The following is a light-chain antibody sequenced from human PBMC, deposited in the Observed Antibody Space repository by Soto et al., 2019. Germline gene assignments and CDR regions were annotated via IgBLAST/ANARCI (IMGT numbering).Light chain of an antibody. V-gene: IGKV1-5*03. CDR1: QSISSW. CDR3: QQYNSYPLT. J-gene: IGKJ4*01. CDR2: KAS. Sequence: IQMTQSPSTLSASVGDRVTITVRASQSISSWLAWYQQKPGKAPKLLIYKASSLESGVPSRFSGSGSGTEFTLTISSLQPDDFATYYCQQYNSYPLTFGGGTKVDIK.